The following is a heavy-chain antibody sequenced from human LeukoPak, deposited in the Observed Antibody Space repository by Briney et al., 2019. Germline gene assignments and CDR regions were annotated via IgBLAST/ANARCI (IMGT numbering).Heavy chain of an antibody. CDR2: ISGSGGST. CDR1: GFTFSSYA. D-gene: IGHD6-19*01. CDR3: AKGAGSGYSSSGL. J-gene: IGHJ4*02. Sequence: GGSLRLSCAASGFTFSSYAMSWVRQAPGKGLEWVSAISGSGGSTYYADSVKGRFTISRDNSKNTLYLEMNRLRAEDTAVYYCAKGAGSGYSSSGLWGQGTLVTVSS. V-gene: IGHV3-23*01.